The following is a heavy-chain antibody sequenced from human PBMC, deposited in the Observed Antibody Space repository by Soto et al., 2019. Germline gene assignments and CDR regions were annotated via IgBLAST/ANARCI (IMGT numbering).Heavy chain of an antibody. Sequence: QVQLQESGPGLVKPSQTLSLTCTVSGGSISSGDYYWSWIRQPPGKGLEWIGYIYYSGSTYYNPSLKSRVTISVDTSKNQFSLKLSSVTAADTAVYYCAREKQVGVATTSYYYYGMDVWGQGTPVTVSS. CDR2: IYYSGST. D-gene: IGHD5-12*01. J-gene: IGHJ6*02. CDR3: AREKQVGVATTSYYYYGMDV. V-gene: IGHV4-30-4*01. CDR1: GGSISSGDYY.